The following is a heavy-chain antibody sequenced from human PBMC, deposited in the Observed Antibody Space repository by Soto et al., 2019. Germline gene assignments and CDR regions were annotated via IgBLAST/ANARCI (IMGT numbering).Heavy chain of an antibody. CDR2: IRYSGST. D-gene: IGHD2-15*01. V-gene: IGHV4-39*01. Sequence: SETLSLTCSVSGDSFSSDSYNWGWLRQPPGKGLEWIGNIRYSGSTQYNPTLNGRVTISLDTSKNQFYLKLRSVTAADAAVYYCARRGYCSGGTCSPFDHWGQGILVTVS. J-gene: IGHJ4*02. CDR3: ARRGYCSGGTCSPFDH. CDR1: GDSFSSDSYN.